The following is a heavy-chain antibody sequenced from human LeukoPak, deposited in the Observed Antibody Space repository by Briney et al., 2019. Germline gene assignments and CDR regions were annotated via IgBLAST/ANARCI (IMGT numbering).Heavy chain of an antibody. CDR1: GYTFTSYY. D-gene: IGHD3-22*01. V-gene: IGHV1-46*01. CDR3: TTPDSSGYTAKSGFDI. CDR2: INPSGGST. Sequence: ASVKVSCKASGYTFTSYYMHWVRQAPGQGLEWMGIINPSGGSTTYAQKFQGRVTMTRDTSTSTVYMELSSLRSEDTAVYYCTTPDSSGYTAKSGFDIWGQGTMVTVSS. J-gene: IGHJ3*02.